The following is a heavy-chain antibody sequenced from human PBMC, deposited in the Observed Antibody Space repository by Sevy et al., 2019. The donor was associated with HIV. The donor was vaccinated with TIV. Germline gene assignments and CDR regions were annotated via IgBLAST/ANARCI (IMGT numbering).Heavy chain of an antibody. J-gene: IGHJ3*02. D-gene: IGHD5-12*01. Sequence: GGSLRLSCAASAFTFSSYGMHWVRQAPGKGLEWVAVIWYDGSNKYYADSVKGRFTISRDNSKNTLYLQMNSLRAEDTAVYYCARTLGMATMGRAFDIWGQGTMVTVSS. V-gene: IGHV3-33*01. CDR1: AFTFSSYG. CDR2: IWYDGSNK. CDR3: ARTLGMATMGRAFDI.